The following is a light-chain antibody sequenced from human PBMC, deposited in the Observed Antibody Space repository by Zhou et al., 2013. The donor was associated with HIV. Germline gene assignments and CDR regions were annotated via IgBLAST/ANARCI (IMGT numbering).Light chain of an antibody. CDR1: QSISVY. CDR3: QQSYRVPPT. V-gene: IGKV1-39*01. Sequence: DFQMTQSPSSLSASVGDRVTITCRASQSISVYLNWYQQKPGKAPKLLIYAASTLQSGVPSRFSGSGSGTDFTLTISSLQPEDFATYYCQQSYRVPPTFGQGTELEIK. CDR2: AAS. J-gene: IGKJ2*01.